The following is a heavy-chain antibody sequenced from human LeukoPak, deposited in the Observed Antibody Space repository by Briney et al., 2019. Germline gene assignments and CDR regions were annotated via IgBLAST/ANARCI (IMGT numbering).Heavy chain of an antibody. J-gene: IGHJ3*02. V-gene: IGHV4-34*01. CDR3: ARRKSGPWYRLGVAADAFDI. Sequence: PSETLSLTCAVYGGSFRGYSWSWIRQPPGKGLEWIGEINHSGSTNYNPSLKSRVTISVNTSKNQFSLKLSSVTAADTAVYYCARRKSGPWYRLGVAADAFDIWGQGTMVTVSS. D-gene: IGHD6-13*01. CDR1: GGSFRGYS. CDR2: INHSGST.